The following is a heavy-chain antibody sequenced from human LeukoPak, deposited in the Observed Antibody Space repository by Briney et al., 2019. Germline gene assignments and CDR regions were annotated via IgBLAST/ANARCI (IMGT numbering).Heavy chain of an antibody. CDR2: IYYSGST. J-gene: IGHJ3*02. V-gene: IGHV4-59*01. Sequence: SETLSLTCTVSGGSISSYYWSWIRQPPGKGLEWIGYIYYSGSTNYNPSLKSRVTISVDTSKNQFSPKLSSVTAADTAVYYCARDLLLNDAFDIWGQGTMVTVSS. D-gene: IGHD2-15*01. CDR3: ARDLLLNDAFDI. CDR1: GGSISSYY.